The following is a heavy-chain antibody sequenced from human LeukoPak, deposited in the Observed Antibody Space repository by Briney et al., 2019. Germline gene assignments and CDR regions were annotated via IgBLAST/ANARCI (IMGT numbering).Heavy chain of an antibody. V-gene: IGHV3-7*01. CDR1: GFTFSSYW. CDR3: ARDDCSSISCYHNWFEP. CDR2: IKQDGSEK. J-gene: IGHJ5*02. Sequence: GGSLRLSCAASGFTFSSYWMSWVRQAPGKGLAWVVNIKQDGSEKYYVDSVKGRFTISRDNAKNSLYLQMNSLRAEDTAVYYCARDDCSSISCYHNWFEPWGQGTLVTVSS. D-gene: IGHD2-2*01.